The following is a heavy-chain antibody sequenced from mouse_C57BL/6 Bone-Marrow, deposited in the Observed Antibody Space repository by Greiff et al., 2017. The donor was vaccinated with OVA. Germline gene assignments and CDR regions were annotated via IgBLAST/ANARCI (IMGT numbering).Heavy chain of an antibody. CDR3: GYYGSGGGFAY. J-gene: IGHJ3*01. Sequence: VQLQQSGPGLVQPSQSLSITCTVSGFSLTSYGVHWVRQSPGKGLEWLGVLWRGGSTDYNAAFMSRLSISKDNSKRQVVLKMNMLQADDTAKYYCGYYGSGGGFAYWGQGTLVTVSA. CDR2: LWRGGST. V-gene: IGHV2-5*01. CDR1: GFSLTSYG. D-gene: IGHD1-1*01.